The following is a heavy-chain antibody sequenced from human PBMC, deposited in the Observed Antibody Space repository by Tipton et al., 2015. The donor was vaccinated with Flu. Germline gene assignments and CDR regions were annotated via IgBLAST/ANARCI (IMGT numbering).Heavy chain of an antibody. CDR2: IKTDGSST. Sequence: SLRLSCAASGFTFSNYWMHWVRQAPGKGLVWVSYIKTDGSSTSYADSVKGRFTISRDNAKNTLYLQMNRLRAEDTAVYYCARSGDFGYWGQGTLVTVSS. CDR3: ARSGDFGY. J-gene: IGHJ4*02. V-gene: IGHV3-74*01. D-gene: IGHD1-26*01. CDR1: GFTFSNYW.